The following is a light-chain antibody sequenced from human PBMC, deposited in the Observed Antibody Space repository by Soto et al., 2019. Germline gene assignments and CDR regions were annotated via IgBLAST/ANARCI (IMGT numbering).Light chain of an antibody. CDR2: GAS. Sequence: EIVMTQSPATLSVSPGERATLSCRASQSVSSNLAWYQQKPGQAPRLLIYGASNRATGIPARFSGSGSGKECTLTISSLQSEDFAVYYCRQYNNWPRTFGQGTKLEIK. J-gene: IGKJ2*01. CDR3: RQYNNWPRT. V-gene: IGKV3-15*01. CDR1: QSVSSN.